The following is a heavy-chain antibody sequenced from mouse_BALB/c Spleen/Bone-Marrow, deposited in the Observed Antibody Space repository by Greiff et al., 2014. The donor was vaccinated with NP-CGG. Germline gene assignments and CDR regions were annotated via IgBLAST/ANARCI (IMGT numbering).Heavy chain of an antibody. D-gene: IGHD3-3*01. CDR3: AREGDGAY. J-gene: IGHJ3*01. V-gene: IGHV5-4*02. CDR2: ISDGGSYT. CDR1: GFTFSDYY. Sequence: EVKLEESGGGLVKPGGSLKLSCAASGFTFSDYYMYWVRQTPEKRLEWVATISDGGSYTYYPDSVKGRFTISRDNAKNNLYLQMSSLKSEYTAMYYCAREGDGAYWGQGTLVTVSA.